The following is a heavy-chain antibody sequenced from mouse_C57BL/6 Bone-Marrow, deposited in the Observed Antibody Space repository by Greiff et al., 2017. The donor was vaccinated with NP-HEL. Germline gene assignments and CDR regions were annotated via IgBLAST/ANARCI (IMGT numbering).Heavy chain of an antibody. CDR2: IDPSDSYT. D-gene: IGHD1-1*01. Sequence: QVQLQQPGAELVRPGTSVKLSCKASGYTFTSYWMHWVKQRPGQGLEWIGVIDPSDSYTNYNQKFTGKATLTVDTSSSTAYMQLSSLTSEDSAVYYCASYGSSFYWYFDVWGTGTTVTVSS. CDR1: GYTFTSYW. V-gene: IGHV1-59*01. CDR3: ASYGSSFYWYFDV. J-gene: IGHJ1*03.